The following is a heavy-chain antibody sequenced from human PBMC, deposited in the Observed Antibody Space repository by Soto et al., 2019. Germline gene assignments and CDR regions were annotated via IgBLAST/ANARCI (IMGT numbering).Heavy chain of an antibody. CDR2: IYYSGST. D-gene: IGHD6-13*01. Sequence: PSETLSLTCTVSGGSISSYYWSWIRQPPGKGLEWIGYIYYSGSTNYNPSLKSRVTISVDTSKNQFSLKLSSVTAADTAVYYCARGDSSRWYVAFDIWGQGRMVTVSS. V-gene: IGHV4-59*01. J-gene: IGHJ3*02. CDR1: GGSISSYY. CDR3: ARGDSSRWYVAFDI.